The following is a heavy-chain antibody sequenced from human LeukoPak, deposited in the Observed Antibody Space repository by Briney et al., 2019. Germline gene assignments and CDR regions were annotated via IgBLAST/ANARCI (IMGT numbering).Heavy chain of an antibody. CDR1: GFTFSSYA. CDR3: AAGYCSSTSCYQFDY. Sequence: GGSLRLSCAASGFTFSSYAMSWFRKAPGKGLEWVSAISGSGGSTYYADSVKGRFTISRDNSKNTLYLQMNSLRAEDTAVYYCAAGYCSSTSCYQFDYWGQGTLVTVSS. J-gene: IGHJ4*02. CDR2: ISGSGGST. D-gene: IGHD2-2*01. V-gene: IGHV3-23*01.